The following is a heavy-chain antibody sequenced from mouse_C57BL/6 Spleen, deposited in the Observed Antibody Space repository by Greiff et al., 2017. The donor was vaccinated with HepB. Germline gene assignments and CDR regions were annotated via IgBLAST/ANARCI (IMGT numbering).Heavy chain of an antibody. V-gene: IGHV1-64*01. Sequence: QVQLQQPGAELVKPGASVKLSCKASGYTFTSYWMHWVKQRPGQGLEWIGMIHPNSGSTNYNEKFKSKATLTVDKSSSTAYMQLSSLTSEDSAVYYCARSDGNSYAMDYWGQGTSVTVSS. D-gene: IGHD2-1*01. J-gene: IGHJ4*01. CDR1: GYTFTSYW. CDR3: ARSDGNSYAMDY. CDR2: IHPNSGST.